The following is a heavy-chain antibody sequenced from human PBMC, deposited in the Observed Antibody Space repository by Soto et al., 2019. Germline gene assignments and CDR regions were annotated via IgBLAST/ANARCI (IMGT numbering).Heavy chain of an antibody. CDR2: ISYDGSNK. J-gene: IGHJ2*01. CDR3: AKGGVTTVVTYWYFDL. D-gene: IGHD4-17*01. CDR1: GFTFSSYG. V-gene: IGHV3-30*18. Sequence: QVQLVESGGGVVQPGRSLRLSCAASGFTFSSYGMHWVRQAPGKGLEWVAVISYDGSNKYYADSVKGRFTISRDNSKNTLYLQMNSVRAEDTAVYYCAKGGVTTVVTYWYFDLWGRGTLVTVSS.